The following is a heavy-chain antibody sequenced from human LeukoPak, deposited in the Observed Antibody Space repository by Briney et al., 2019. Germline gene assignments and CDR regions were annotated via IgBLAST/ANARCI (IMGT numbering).Heavy chain of an antibody. D-gene: IGHD2-8*01. V-gene: IGHV1-69*01. CDR2: IIPIFGTA. J-gene: IGHJ6*03. Sequence: GSSVKVSCKASGGTFSSYAISWVRQAPGQGLEWMGGIIPIFGTANYAQKFQGRVTITADESTSTAYMELSSLRSEDTAVYYCAREGHGPQNYYYYYYMDVWGKGTTVTVSS. CDR3: AREGHGPQNYYYYYYMDV. CDR1: GGTFSSYA.